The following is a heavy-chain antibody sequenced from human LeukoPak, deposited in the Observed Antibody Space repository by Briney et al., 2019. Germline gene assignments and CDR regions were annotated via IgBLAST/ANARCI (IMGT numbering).Heavy chain of an antibody. D-gene: IGHD3-10*01. Sequence: GASVKVSCKASGYTFTGYYMHWVRQAPGQGLEWMGWINPNSGGTNYAQKFQGRVTMTRDTSISTAYMELSRLRSDDTAVYYCARTLNDYYGSGSYYNQFDYWGQGTLVTVSS. V-gene: IGHV1-2*02. CDR2: INPNSGGT. CDR1: GYTFTGYY. CDR3: ARTLNDYYGSGSYYNQFDY. J-gene: IGHJ4*02.